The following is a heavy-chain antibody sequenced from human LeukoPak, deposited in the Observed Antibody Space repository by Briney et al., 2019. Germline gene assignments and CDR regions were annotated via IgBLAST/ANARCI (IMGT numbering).Heavy chain of an antibody. Sequence: PGGSLGLSCAASGFTFSSYAMHWVRQAPGKGLEWVAVISYDGSNKYYADSVKGRFTISRDNSKNTLYLQMNSLRAEDTAVYYCARDGPHPQLDYGMDVWGQGTTVTVSS. J-gene: IGHJ6*02. V-gene: IGHV3-30-3*01. D-gene: IGHD1-1*01. CDR2: ISYDGSNK. CDR3: ARDGPHPQLDYGMDV. CDR1: GFTFSSYA.